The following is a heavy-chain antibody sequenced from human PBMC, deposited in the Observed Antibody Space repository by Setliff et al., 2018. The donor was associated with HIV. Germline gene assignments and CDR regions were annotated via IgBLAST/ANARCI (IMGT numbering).Heavy chain of an antibody. V-gene: IGHV4-59*11. CDR3: ARQVGNKVLFDS. CDR2: MYYSGST. D-gene: IGHD7-27*01. J-gene: IGHJ4*02. Sequence: PSETLSLTCTVSGGSISSHYWSWIRQPPGKGLEWIGYMYYSGSTNYNPSLKSRVTISVDTSKNQFSLKLNSVTAADTAVYYCARQVGNKVLFDSWGQGTLVTV. CDR1: GGSISSHY.